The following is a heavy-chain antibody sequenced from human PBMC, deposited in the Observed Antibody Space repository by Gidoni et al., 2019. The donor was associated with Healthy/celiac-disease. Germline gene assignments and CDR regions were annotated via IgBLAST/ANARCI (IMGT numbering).Heavy chain of an antibody. CDR1: GGSFSGYY. D-gene: IGHD4-17*01. CDR3: ARGDGDTGDYYGMDV. Sequence: QVQLQQWGAGLLKPSETLSLTCAVYGGSFSGYYWSWIRQPPGKGLEWIGEINHSGSTNYNPSLKSRVTISVDTSKNQFSLKLSSVTAADTAVYYCARGDGDTGDYYGMDVWGQGTTVTVSS. V-gene: IGHV4-34*01. CDR2: INHSGST. J-gene: IGHJ6*02.